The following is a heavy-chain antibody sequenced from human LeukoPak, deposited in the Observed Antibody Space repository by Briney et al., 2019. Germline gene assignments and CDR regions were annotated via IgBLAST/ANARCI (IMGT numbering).Heavy chain of an antibody. D-gene: IGHD2-2*01. CDR1: GGSFSGCY. J-gene: IGHJ5*02. CDR3: AGGRYCSSTSCYSRWFDP. V-gene: IGHV4-34*01. CDR2: INHSGST. Sequence: PSETLSLTCAVYGGSFSGCYWSWIRQPPGKGLEWIGEINHSGSTNYNPSLKSRVTISVDTSKNQFSLKLSSVTAADTAVYYCAGGRYCSSTSCYSRWFDPWGQGTLVTVSS.